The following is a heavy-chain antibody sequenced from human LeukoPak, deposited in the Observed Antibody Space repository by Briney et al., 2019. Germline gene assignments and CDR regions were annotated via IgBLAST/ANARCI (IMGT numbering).Heavy chain of an antibody. J-gene: IGHJ4*02. CDR1: GFTFSNFW. V-gene: IGHV3-7*01. Sequence: SGGSLRLSCAASGFTFSNFWMAWVRQAPGKGLEWVANIKQDGSIQYYGDSVKGRFTISRDNAKNTLYLQMNSLRAEDTAVYYCARGYCSSTSCSLVDYWGQGTLVTVSS. D-gene: IGHD2-2*01. CDR3: ARGYCSSTSCSLVDY. CDR2: IKQDGSIQ.